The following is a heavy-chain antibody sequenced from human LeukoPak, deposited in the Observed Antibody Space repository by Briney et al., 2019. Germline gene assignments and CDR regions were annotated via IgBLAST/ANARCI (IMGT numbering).Heavy chain of an antibody. V-gene: IGHV4-34*01. D-gene: IGHD1-26*01. CDR1: GGSFSGYY. Sequence: SETLSLTCAVYGGSFSGYYWSWIRQPPGKGLEWIGEINHSGSTNYNPSLKSRVTISVDTSKNQFSLKLSSVTAADTAVYYCARGRSLDYWGQGTLVTVSS. CDR2: INHSGST. CDR3: ARGRSLDY. J-gene: IGHJ4*02.